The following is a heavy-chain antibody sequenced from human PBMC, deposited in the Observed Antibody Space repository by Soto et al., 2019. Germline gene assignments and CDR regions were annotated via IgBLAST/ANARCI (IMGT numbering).Heavy chain of an antibody. V-gene: IGHV1-18*01. D-gene: IGHD6-19*01. CDR2: ISAYNGNT. Sequence: ASVKVSRKASGYTFTSYGISWVRQAPGQGLEWMGWISAYNGNTNYAQKLQGRVTMTTDTSASTAYMELRSLRSDDTAVYYCARVIAVAERYYFDYWGQGTLVTVSS. CDR1: GYTFTSYG. J-gene: IGHJ4*02. CDR3: ARVIAVAERYYFDY.